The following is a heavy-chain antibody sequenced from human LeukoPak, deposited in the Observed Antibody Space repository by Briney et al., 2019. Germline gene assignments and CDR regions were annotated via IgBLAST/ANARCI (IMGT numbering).Heavy chain of an antibody. CDR1: GFTLSDYW. CDR3: VRSTAVLPFDY. J-gene: IGHJ4*02. D-gene: IGHD6-6*01. V-gene: IGHV3-74*01. CDR2: INPDGSST. Sequence: GGSLRLSCAASGFTLSDYWMHWVRQGPGKGLVWVSRINPDGSSTNDVDFVKGRFTISRDNAKNTLNLQMNSLRAEDTAVYYCVRSTAVLPFDYWGQGIPVTVSS.